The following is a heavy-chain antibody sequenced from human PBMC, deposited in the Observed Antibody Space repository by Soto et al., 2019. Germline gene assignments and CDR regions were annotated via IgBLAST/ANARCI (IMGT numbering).Heavy chain of an antibody. CDR2: ISGSGGRS. Sequence: EVQLLDSGGGLVQPGGSLRLSCAASGFTFSNYAMTWVRQGPGNGLEWVSGISGSGGRSYYADSVKGRFTISRDNSKSTLYLQMNSLRAEDTDVYYCAKAYFVWSSEQPYYFDYWGQGNLVTVSS. J-gene: IGHJ4*02. D-gene: IGHD3-16*01. CDR3: AKAYFVWSSEQPYYFDY. CDR1: GFTFSNYA. V-gene: IGHV3-23*01.